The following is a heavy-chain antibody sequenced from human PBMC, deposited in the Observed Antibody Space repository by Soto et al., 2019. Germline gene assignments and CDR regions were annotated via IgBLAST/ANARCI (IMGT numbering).Heavy chain of an antibody. D-gene: IGHD2-2*01. CDR2: ISAYNGNT. CDR1: GYTFTSYG. Sequence: ASVKVSCKASGYTFTSYGISWVRQAPGQGLEWMGWISAYNGNTNYAQKLQGRVTMTTDTSTSTAYMELRSLRSDDTAVYYCARDSADIVVVPAAMSQRAFDIWGQGTMVTVSS. CDR3: ARDSADIVVVPAAMSQRAFDI. V-gene: IGHV1-18*04. J-gene: IGHJ3*02.